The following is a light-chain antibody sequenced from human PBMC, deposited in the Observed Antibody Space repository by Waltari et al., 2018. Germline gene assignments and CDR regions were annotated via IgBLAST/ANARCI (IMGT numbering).Light chain of an antibody. V-gene: IGLV6-57*02. CDR2: ENS. J-gene: IGLJ2*01. Sequence: NFMLTQPHSVSESPGKTVTLSCTGSSGSIANNFVQWYQQRPGSAPTPLIYENSQRPSGCPERFSGSIDSSANSASLTISGLKTEDEADYYCQSYDNSNVVFGGGTKLTVL. CDR3: QSYDNSNVV. CDR1: SGSIANNF.